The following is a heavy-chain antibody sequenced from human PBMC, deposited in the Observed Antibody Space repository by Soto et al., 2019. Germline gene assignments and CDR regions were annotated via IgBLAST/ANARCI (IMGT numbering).Heavy chain of an antibody. J-gene: IGHJ6*02. CDR1: GGSFSGYY. CDR3: ARAQGVAVAETYYYGMDV. CDR2: INHSGST. V-gene: IGHV4-34*01. Sequence: SETLSLTCAVYGGSFSGYYWSWIRQPPGKGLEWIGEINHSGSTNYNPSLKSRVTISVDTSKNQFSLKLSSVTAADTAVYYCARAQGVAVAETYYYGMDVWGQGTTVTLSS. D-gene: IGHD6-19*01.